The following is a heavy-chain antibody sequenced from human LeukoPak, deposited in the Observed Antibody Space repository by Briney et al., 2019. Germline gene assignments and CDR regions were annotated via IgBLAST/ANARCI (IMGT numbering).Heavy chain of an antibody. J-gene: IGHJ4*02. CDR1: GYTFTGYY. Sequence: GASVKVSCKASGYTFTGYYMHWVRQAPGQGLEWMGWINPNSGGTNYAQKFQGRVTMTRDTSISTAYMALSRLRSDDTAVYYCARSGNREAGDYDFLTGYPDYWGQGTLITVSS. CDR3: ARSGNREAGDYDFLTGYPDY. D-gene: IGHD3-9*01. V-gene: IGHV1-2*02. CDR2: INPNSGGT.